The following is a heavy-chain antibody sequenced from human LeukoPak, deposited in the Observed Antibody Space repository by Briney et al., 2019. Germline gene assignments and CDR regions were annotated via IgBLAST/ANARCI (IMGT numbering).Heavy chain of an antibody. CDR1: GFTFSSYA. J-gene: IGHJ6*02. CDR3: AKWESAGSRYTPYYYYNYGMDV. CDR2: ISGSGGST. V-gene: IGHV3-23*01. D-gene: IGHD3-10*01. Sequence: GGSLRLSCAASGFTFSSYAMSWVRQAPGKGLEWVSAISGSGGSTYYADSVKGRFTISRDNSKNTLYLQMNSLRAEDTAVYYCAKWESAGSRYTPYYYYNYGMDVWGQGTTVTVSS.